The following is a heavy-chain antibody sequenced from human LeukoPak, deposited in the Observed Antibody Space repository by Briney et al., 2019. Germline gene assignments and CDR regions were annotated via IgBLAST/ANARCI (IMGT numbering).Heavy chain of an antibody. V-gene: IGHV3-23*01. CDR1: GFTFSRFA. CDR2: IIDSGDRT. D-gene: IGHD3-10*01. CDR3: SKGITLVRGFTNFDY. J-gene: IGHJ4*02. Sequence: GVSLRLSCAASGFTFSRFAMNWVRQAPGKGLEWVATIIDSGDRTYYADSVRGRFTLSRDNSNNTLSLQMNSLRAEDTATYYCSKGITLVRGFTNFDYWGQGTLVTVLS.